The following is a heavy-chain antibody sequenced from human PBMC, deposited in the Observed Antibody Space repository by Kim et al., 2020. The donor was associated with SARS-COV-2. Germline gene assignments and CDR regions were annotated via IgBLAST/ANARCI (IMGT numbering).Heavy chain of an antibody. CDR3: ARAGTTGTKKAPEVDY. D-gene: IGHD1-1*01. Sequence: SETLSLTCTVSGGSISSYYWSWIRQPPGKGLEWIGYIYYSGSTNYNPSLKSRVTISVDTSKNQFSLKLSSVTAADTAVYYCARAGTTGTKKAPEVDYWGQGTLVTVSS. CDR1: GGSISSYY. CDR2: IYYSGST. V-gene: IGHV4-59*01. J-gene: IGHJ4*02.